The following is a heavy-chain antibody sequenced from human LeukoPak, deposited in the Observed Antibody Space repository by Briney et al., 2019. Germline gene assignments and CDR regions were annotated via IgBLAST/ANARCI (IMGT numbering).Heavy chain of an antibody. D-gene: IGHD5-24*01. CDR3: ARVFRDGYNRGGFYFDY. Sequence: GGSLRLSCKGSGYSFTNSWITWVRQMPGKGLEWMGTIDPSDSYSNYGPSFQGHVTISADKAITTAYLQWSSLKASDTATYYCARVFRDGYNRGGFYFDYWGQGTLVTVSS. J-gene: IGHJ4*02. CDR2: IDPSDSYS. V-gene: IGHV5-10-1*01. CDR1: GYSFTNSW.